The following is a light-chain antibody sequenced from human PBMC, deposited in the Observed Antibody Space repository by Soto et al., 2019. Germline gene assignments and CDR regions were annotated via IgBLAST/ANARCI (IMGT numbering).Light chain of an antibody. CDR1: QDIRSD. CDR2: GAS. CDR3: LQDYNYPRT. V-gene: IGKV1-6*02. J-gene: IGKJ1*01. Sequence: AIQMTQSPSSLSAFVGDAVTITCRASQDIRSDLAWYQQKPGKAPKLLMYGASALQSGVPSRFSGNGSGTDFTLTISSLQPEDFATYYCLQDYNYPRTFGQGTKVEIK.